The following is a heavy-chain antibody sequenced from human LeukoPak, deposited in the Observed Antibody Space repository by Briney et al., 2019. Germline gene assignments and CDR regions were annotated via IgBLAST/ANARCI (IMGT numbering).Heavy chain of an antibody. D-gene: IGHD1-7*01. CDR1: AGSINTYF. J-gene: IGHJ4*02. Sequence: SETLSLTCTVSAGSINTYFWTWVRQPAGKGLEWIGRISGSGTAFYNPSLESRVTISLDTANYQLFLRMTSVSAADTAVYHCARGTELTRTSGHYSFDYWGQGTLVPVSS. CDR3: ARGTELTRTSGHYSFDY. V-gene: IGHV4-4*07. CDR2: ISGSGTA.